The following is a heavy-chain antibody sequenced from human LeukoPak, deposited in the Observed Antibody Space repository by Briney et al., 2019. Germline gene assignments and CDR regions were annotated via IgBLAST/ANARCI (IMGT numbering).Heavy chain of an antibody. D-gene: IGHD3-10*01. Sequence: GGSLRLSCAPSGFTFSSFAMNWVRQAPGKGLEWVSTIGSSGDSTYYADSVRGRFTISRDNSKNTTHLQMNNLRAEDTAFYYCARGSKDLDFWGQGTLVTVSS. J-gene: IGHJ4*02. CDR3: ARGSKDLDF. CDR1: GFTFSSFA. V-gene: IGHV3-23*01. CDR2: IGSSGDST.